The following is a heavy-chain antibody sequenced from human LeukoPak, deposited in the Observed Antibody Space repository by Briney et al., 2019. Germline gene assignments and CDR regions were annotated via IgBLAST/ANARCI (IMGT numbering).Heavy chain of an antibody. D-gene: IGHD2-8*01. CDR1: GGTFSSYA. CDR2: VNPKSGNT. V-gene: IGHV1-8*03. Sequence: ASVKVSCKASGGTFSSYAISWVRQAPGQGLEWMGWVNPKSGNTGYKQKFQARVTITRDTSITTAYMELSSLTSDDTAVYFCARGLPLGYCTYGVCYPPKHFDFWGQGTLVTVSS. J-gene: IGHJ4*02. CDR3: ARGLPLGYCTYGVCYPPKHFDF.